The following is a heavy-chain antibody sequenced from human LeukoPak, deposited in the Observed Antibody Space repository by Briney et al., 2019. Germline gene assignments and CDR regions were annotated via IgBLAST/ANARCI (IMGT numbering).Heavy chain of an antibody. CDR2: IYAGDSDT. J-gene: IGHJ4*02. CDR3: ARQGDRESYYFDY. D-gene: IGHD3-10*01. Sequence: GESLKISWKGSGYSFTSYWIGWVRQMPGKGLGWMGIIYAGDSDTRYSASFKGQVTISADKSISTAYLQWSSLRAADTAMYYCARQGDRESYYFDYWGRGTLVTVSS. V-gene: IGHV5-51*01. CDR1: GYSFTSYW.